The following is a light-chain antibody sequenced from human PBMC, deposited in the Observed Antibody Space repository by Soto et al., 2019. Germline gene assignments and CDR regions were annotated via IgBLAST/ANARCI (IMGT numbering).Light chain of an antibody. V-gene: IGKV4-1*01. Sequence: DIVMTQSPDSLAVSLGERATLNCKSSQSVLYSSNNKNYLAWYQQKPGQPPKLLIYWASTRESGVPDRFSGSGAGTDFTLTISSLQAEDVSVYYCQQYYKTPWTFGQGTKVEIK. CDR3: QQYYKTPWT. CDR2: WAS. J-gene: IGKJ1*01. CDR1: QSVLYSSNNKNY.